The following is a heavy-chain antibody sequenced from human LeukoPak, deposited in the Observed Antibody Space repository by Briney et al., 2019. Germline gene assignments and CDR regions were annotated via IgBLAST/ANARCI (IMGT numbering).Heavy chain of an antibody. J-gene: IGHJ6*02. Sequence: GRSLRLSCAASGFTFRNHGMHWVRQAPGKGLEWVAVIWYDGSNRYYADSVKGRFTISRDNSKNTLYLQMNSLRVEDTAVYYCARPYYSNYYYYGMDVWGQGTTVTVSS. CDR3: ARPYYSNYYYYGMDV. D-gene: IGHD4-11*01. CDR1: GFTFRNHG. CDR2: IWYDGSNR. V-gene: IGHV3-33*01.